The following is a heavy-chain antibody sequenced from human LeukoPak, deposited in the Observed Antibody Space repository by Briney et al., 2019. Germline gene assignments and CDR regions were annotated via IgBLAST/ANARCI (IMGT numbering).Heavy chain of an antibody. CDR3: AKSPGQIQLDYFDY. Sequence: GGSLRLSCAASGFTFNNHAMSWVRQAPGMGLEWVSTISGSGVTTYHADSVRGRFTISRDNSKTTLYMQLNSLRPEDMAIYYCAKSPGQIQLDYFDYWGQGTLVTVSS. CDR2: ISGSGVTT. CDR1: GFTFNNHA. D-gene: IGHD1-1*01. J-gene: IGHJ4*02. V-gene: IGHV3-23*01.